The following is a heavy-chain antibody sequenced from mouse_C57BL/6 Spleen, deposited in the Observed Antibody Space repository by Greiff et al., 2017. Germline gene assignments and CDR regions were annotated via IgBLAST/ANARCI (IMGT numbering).Heavy chain of an antibody. V-gene: IGHV1-18*01. CDR1: GYTFTDYN. J-gene: IGHJ4*01. D-gene: IGHD1-1*01. CDR3: ARRGPIYYGSSYYYAMDY. Sequence: VQLQQSGPELVKPGASVKIPCKASGYTFTDYNMDWVKQSHGKSLEWIGDINPNNGGTIYNQKFKGKATLTVDKSSSTAYMELRSLTSEDTAVYYCARRGPIYYGSSYYYAMDYWGQGTSVTVSS. CDR2: INPNNGGT.